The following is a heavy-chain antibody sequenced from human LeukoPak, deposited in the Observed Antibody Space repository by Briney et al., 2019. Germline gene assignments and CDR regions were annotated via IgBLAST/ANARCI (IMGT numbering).Heavy chain of an antibody. V-gene: IGHV3-7*01. CDR3: ARDSRSGIVVVPAAHDPAFDI. CDR1: GFTFSSYW. CDR2: IKQDGSEK. Sequence: GGSLRLSCAASGFTFSSYWMSWVRQAPGKGLEWVANIKQDGSEKYYVDSVKGRFTISRDNSKNTLYLQMNSLRAEDTAVYYCARDSRSGIVVVPAAHDPAFDIWGQGTMVTVSS. J-gene: IGHJ3*02. D-gene: IGHD2-2*01.